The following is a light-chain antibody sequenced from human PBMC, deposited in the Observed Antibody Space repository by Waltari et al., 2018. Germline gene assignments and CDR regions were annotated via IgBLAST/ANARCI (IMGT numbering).Light chain of an antibody. Sequence: DIHMTQSPSSLSASVGDSVPFTCRASQGISNYLAWYQQKPGKVPKLLIYTASTLQSGVPSRFSGSGSGTDFTLTISSLQPEDVAIYYCQKYNSAPPWTFGQGTKVEIK. CDR2: TAS. CDR1: QGISNY. V-gene: IGKV1-27*01. J-gene: IGKJ1*01. CDR3: QKYNSAPPWT.